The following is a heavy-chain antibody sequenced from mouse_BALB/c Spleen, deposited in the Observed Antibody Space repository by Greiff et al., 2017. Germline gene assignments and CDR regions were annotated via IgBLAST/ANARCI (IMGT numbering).Heavy chain of an antibody. Sequence: QVQLHQPGAELVRPGASVKLSCKASGYTFTSYWINWVKQRPGQGLEWIGNIYPSDSYTNYNQKFKDKATLTVDKSSITAYMQLSSPTSEDSAVYYCTRGGANWGVWFAYWGQGTLVTVSA. CDR2: IYPSDSYT. D-gene: IGHD4-1*01. J-gene: IGHJ3*01. V-gene: IGHV1-69*02. CDR1: GYTFTSYW. CDR3: TRGGANWGVWFAY.